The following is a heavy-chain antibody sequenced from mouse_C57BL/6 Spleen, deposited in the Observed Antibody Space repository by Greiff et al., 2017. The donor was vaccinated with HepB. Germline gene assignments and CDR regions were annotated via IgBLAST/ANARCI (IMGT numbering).Heavy chain of an antibody. Sequence: VQLQQPGAELVKPGASVKMSCKASGYTFTSYWITWVKQRPGQGLEWIGDIYPGSGSTNYNEKFKSKATLTVDTSSSTAYMQLSSLTSEDSAVYYCARSGIGYGSSYGYWGQGTTLTVSS. CDR3: ARSGIGYGSSYGY. CDR1: GYTFTSYW. CDR2: IYPGSGST. J-gene: IGHJ2*01. V-gene: IGHV1-55*01. D-gene: IGHD1-1*01.